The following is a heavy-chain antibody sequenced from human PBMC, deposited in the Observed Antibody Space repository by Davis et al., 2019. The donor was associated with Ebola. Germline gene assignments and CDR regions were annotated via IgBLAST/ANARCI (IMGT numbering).Heavy chain of an antibody. CDR2: INGNGDKT. CDR3: ARGWWELDPFDY. CDR1: GFTFRDYP. V-gene: IGHV3-23*01. J-gene: IGHJ4*02. D-gene: IGHD1-26*01. Sequence: GESLKISCAVSGFTFRDYPMSWIRQAPGKGLEWVSVINGNGDKTYYADSVKGRFTISRDNAKNSLYLQMNSLRAEDTAVYYCARGWWELDPFDYWGQGTLVTVSS.